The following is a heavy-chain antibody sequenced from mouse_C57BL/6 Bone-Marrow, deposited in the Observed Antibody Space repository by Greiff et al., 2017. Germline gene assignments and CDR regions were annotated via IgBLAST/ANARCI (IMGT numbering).Heavy chain of an antibody. J-gene: IGHJ4*01. Sequence: QVQLQQSGAELARPGASVKLSCKASGYTFTSYGISWVKQRPGQGLEWIGEIYPRSGNTYYNEKFKGKATLTADKSSSTAYMELRSLTSEDSAVYFCARVYYGLYYYAMDYWGQGTSVTVSS. CDR3: ARVYYGLYYYAMDY. CDR2: IYPRSGNT. V-gene: IGHV1-81*01. D-gene: IGHD2-1*01. CDR1: GYTFTSYG.